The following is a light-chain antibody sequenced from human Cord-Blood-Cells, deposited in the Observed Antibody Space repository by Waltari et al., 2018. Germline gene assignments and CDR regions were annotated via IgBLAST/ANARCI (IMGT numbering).Light chain of an antibody. CDR1: QSVSSN. V-gene: IGKV3-15*01. CDR3: QQYNNWWT. CDR2: GAS. Sequence: ITLPPATLSVSPRARAAISCRASQSVSSNVVWYQQKPGQAPLLLIDGASTRATVTPTSCSGSGCGEYFTLTSSRQHYEDFAFYCRQQYNNWWTFGQGTKVEIK. J-gene: IGKJ1*01.